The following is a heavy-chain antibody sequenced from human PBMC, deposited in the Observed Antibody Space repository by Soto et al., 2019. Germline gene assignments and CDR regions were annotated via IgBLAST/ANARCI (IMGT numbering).Heavy chain of an antibody. CDR2: INPHSGGT. Sequence: QVHLVQSGAEVKKPGASVKVSCKASGYTFTGYYIHWVRQAPGQGLEWMGWINPHSGGTNYAQNFQGRVTMARDTSISTAYMELTRLKSDDTAVYYCARDSGWRELGEPSSNYWGQGTLVTVSP. CDR3: ARDSGWRELGEPSSNY. J-gene: IGHJ4*02. V-gene: IGHV1-2*02. D-gene: IGHD3-10*01. CDR1: GYTFTGYY.